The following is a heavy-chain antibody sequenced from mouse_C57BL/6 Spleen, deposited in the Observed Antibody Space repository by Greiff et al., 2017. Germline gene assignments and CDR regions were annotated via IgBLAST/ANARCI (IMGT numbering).Heavy chain of an antibody. Sequence: VQLKQSGAELVRPGASVKLSCTASGFNIKDDYMHWVKQRPEQGLEWIGRIDPENGDTEYASKFQGKATITADTSSTTAYLQLSSLTSDDAAVYYCTTRTSVVVDYWGQGTTLTVSS. CDR2: IDPENGDT. CDR3: TTRTSVVVDY. D-gene: IGHD1-1*01. V-gene: IGHV14-4*01. J-gene: IGHJ2*01. CDR1: GFNIKDDY.